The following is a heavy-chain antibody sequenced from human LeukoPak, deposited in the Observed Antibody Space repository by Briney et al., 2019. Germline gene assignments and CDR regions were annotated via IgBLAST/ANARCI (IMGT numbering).Heavy chain of an antibody. Sequence: PGGSLRLSCGASGFTFSNYNMNWVRQAPGEGLEWVSAISGSGGSTYYADSVKGRFTISRDNSKNTLYLQMNSLRAEDTAVYYCASLPAAPTEGYYYYYMDVWGKGTTVTVSS. D-gene: IGHD2-2*01. V-gene: IGHV3-23*01. CDR2: ISGSGGST. CDR3: ASLPAAPTEGYYYYYMDV. J-gene: IGHJ6*03. CDR1: GFTFSNYN.